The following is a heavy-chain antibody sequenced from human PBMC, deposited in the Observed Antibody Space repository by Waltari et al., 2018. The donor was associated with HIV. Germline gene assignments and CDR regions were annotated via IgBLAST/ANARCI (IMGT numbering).Heavy chain of an antibody. CDR2: IGSSGTTI. CDR1: GFTFSSYE. CDR3: ARVNQVLYYGMDV. J-gene: IGHJ6*02. V-gene: IGHV3-48*03. Sequence: EMQLVESGGGLVQPGGSLRLSCVASGFTFSSYEMNWVRQVPGKWLEWISYIGSSGTTISYADSVKSRFTFSRDNAKKSLFLQMNSLRVEDTAVYWCARVNQVLYYGMDVWGQGTTVTVSS. D-gene: IGHD2-2*02.